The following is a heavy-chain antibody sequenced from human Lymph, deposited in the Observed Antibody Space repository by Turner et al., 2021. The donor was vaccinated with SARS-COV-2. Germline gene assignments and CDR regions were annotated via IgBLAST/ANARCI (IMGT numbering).Heavy chain of an antibody. V-gene: IGHV3-21*01. CDR1: GFTFSTYS. Sequence: EVQLVESGGCLVKPGGSLRLPCAASGFTFSTYSMNWVRQAPGKGLEWISSISSSSSYIYYADSVKGRFTISRDDAKNSLYLQMNSLRAEDTAVYYCARDIPTTADYFDYWGQGTLVTVSS. CDR2: ISSSSSYI. CDR3: ARDIPTTADYFDY. J-gene: IGHJ4*02. D-gene: IGHD4-17*01.